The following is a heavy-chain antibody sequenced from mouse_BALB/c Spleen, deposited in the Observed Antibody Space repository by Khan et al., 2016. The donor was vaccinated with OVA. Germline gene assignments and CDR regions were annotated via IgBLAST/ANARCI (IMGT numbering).Heavy chain of an antibody. V-gene: IGHV14-1*02. CDR1: GFNIRDYY. D-gene: IGHD2-1*01. CDR3: ARRGYGNYWFAY. J-gene: IGHJ3*01. Sequence: VQLKQSGAELVRPGALVKLSCKASGFNIRDYYMHWVKQRPDQGLELLGWIDPENGHTIYDPTFQGKASITADTSSNTAYLQLSSLTSEDTAVYYWARRGYGNYWFAYWGQGTLVTVSA. CDR2: IDPENGHT.